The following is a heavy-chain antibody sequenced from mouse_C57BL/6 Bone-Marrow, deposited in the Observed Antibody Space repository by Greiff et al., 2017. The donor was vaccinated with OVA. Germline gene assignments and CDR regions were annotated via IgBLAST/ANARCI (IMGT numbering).Heavy chain of an antibody. D-gene: IGHD3-2*02. CDR1: GYTFTSYW. J-gene: IGHJ4*01. CDR3: ASPDSSGYYYAMDY. Sequence: QVQLKQPGAELVKPGASVKLSCKASGYTFTSYWMQWVKQRPGQGLEWIGEIDPSDSYTNYNPKFKGKATLTVDTSSSTAYMQLSSLTSEDSAVYYCASPDSSGYYYAMDYWGQGTSVTVSS. V-gene: IGHV1-50*01. CDR2: IDPSDSYT.